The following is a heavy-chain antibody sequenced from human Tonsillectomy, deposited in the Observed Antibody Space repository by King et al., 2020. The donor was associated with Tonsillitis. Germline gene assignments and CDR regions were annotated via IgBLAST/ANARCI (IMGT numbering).Heavy chain of an antibody. Sequence: VQLVESGGGLVQPGGSLRLSCSASGFTFSSYAMHWVRQAPGKGLEYVSAISSNGGSTYYADSVKGRFTISRDNSKNTLYLQMSSLRAEDTAVYYCVKDAIVVVPAAMEGYFDYWGQGTLVTVSS. CDR2: ISSNGGST. V-gene: IGHV3-64D*06. CDR3: VKDAIVVVPAAMEGYFDY. J-gene: IGHJ4*02. D-gene: IGHD2-2*01. CDR1: GFTFSSYA.